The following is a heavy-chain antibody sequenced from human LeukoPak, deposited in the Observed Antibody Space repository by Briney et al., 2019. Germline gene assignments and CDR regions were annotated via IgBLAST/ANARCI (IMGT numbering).Heavy chain of an antibody. CDR1: GFTFSNYE. CDR2: ISSSGRNI. Sequence: GGSLRLACAASGFTFSNYELNWVRQAPGKGLEWVSYISSSGRNIYYADSVNGRFTISRDNAKNSLYLQMNSLRAEDTAVYYCARDLVQLWSKDYWGQGTLVTVSS. CDR3: ARDLVQLWSKDY. J-gene: IGHJ4*02. V-gene: IGHV3-48*03. D-gene: IGHD5-18*01.